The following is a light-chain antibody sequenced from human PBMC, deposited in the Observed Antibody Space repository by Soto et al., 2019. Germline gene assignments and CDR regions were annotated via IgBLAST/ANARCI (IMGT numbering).Light chain of an antibody. Sequence: QSALTQPPSASGSPGQSVTISCTGTSSDVGGSNYVSWYQQHPGKVPKVMIYEVSKRPSGVPDRFSGSKSGNTASLTVSGLPAGDEAEYYCSSYAGGNTYVFGTGTKLTVL. V-gene: IGLV2-8*01. CDR2: EVS. CDR1: SSDVGGSNY. J-gene: IGLJ1*01. CDR3: SSYAGGNTYV.